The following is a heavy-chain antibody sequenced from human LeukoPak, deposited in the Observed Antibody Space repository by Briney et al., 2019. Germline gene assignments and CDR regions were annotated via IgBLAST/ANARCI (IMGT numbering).Heavy chain of an antibody. Sequence: PGGSLRLSCAASGFTFSRYGMRWVRQAPGKGLGWVAFIRYDGSNKYYADSVKGRFTISRDNSKNTLYLQMNSLRAEDTAVYYCARTNTPYYYDSSAYWGQGTLVTVSS. V-gene: IGHV3-30*02. D-gene: IGHD3-22*01. J-gene: IGHJ4*02. CDR3: ARTNTPYYYDSSAY. CDR1: GFTFSRYG. CDR2: IRYDGSNK.